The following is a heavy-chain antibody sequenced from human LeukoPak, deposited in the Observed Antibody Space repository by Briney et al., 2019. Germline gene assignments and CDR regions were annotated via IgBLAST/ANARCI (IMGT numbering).Heavy chain of an antibody. CDR3: ARTRSNYLDY. CDR2: IYYSGST. Sequence: KSSETLSLTCTVSGGSISSYYWSWIRQPPGKGLEWIGYIYYSGSTNYNPSLKSRVTISVDTSKNQFSLKLSSVTAADTAVYYCARTRSNYLDYWGQGTLVTVSS. J-gene: IGHJ4*02. V-gene: IGHV4-59*08. CDR1: GGSISSYY.